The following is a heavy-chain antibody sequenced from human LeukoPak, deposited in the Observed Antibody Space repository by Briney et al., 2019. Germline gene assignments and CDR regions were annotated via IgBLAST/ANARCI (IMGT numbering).Heavy chain of an antibody. J-gene: IGHJ6*02. CDR1: GGSFSGYY. Sequence: KPSETLSLTCAVYGGSFSGYYWSWIRQPPGKGLEWIGEINHSGSTNYNPSLKSRVTISVDTSKNQFSLKLSSVTAADTAVYYCARHVFTIFGVATPYGMDVWGQGTTVTVSS. D-gene: IGHD3-3*01. V-gene: IGHV4-34*01. CDR3: ARHVFTIFGVATPYGMDV. CDR2: INHSGST.